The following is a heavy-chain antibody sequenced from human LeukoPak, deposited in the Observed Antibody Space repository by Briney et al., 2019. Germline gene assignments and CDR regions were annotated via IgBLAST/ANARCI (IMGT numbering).Heavy chain of an antibody. D-gene: IGHD3-10*01. V-gene: IGHV3-30*18. CDR2: ISYDGSNK. J-gene: IGHJ3*02. Sequence: GGSLRLSCAASGFTFSSYGMHWVRQAPGKGLEWVAVISYDGSNKYYADSVKGRFTISRDNSKNTLYLQMNSLGAEDTAVYYCAKDWGNITHDAFDIWGQGTMVTVSS. CDR1: GFTFSSYG. CDR3: AKDWGNITHDAFDI.